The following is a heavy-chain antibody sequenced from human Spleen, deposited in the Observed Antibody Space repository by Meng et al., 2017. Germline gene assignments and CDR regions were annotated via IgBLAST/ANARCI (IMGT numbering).Heavy chain of an antibody. D-gene: IGHD6-13*01. CDR3: ATGAAAADH. CDR1: GFSFTDAW. J-gene: IGHJ4*02. Sequence: GGSLRLSCVASGFSFTDAWMSWVRQAPGKGLEWVGRIKSNSDGGTTDYAAPGKGRFTISRDDSKNTLYLQMNSLITEDTAVYFCATGAAAADHWGQGTLVTVSS. V-gene: IGHV3-15*01. CDR2: IKSNSDGGTT.